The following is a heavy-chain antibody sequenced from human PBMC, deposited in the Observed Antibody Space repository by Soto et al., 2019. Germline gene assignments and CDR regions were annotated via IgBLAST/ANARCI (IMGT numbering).Heavy chain of an antibody. CDR1: GFTFSSHA. CDR2: ISGGGSST. CDR3: AKDTGPN. J-gene: IGHJ4*02. Sequence: GGSLRLSCAASGFTFSSHAMSWVRQAPGKGLEWVSLISGGGSSTYYADSVKGRFTISRDNAKNSLYLQMNSLRAEDTAFYYCAKDTGPNWGQGTLVTVSS. V-gene: IGHV3-23*01.